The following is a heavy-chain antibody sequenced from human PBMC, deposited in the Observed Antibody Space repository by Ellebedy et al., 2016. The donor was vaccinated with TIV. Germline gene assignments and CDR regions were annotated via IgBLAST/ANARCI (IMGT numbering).Heavy chain of an antibody. V-gene: IGHV3-21*06. CDR2: ISGNPQFL. CDR3: ATDRGEAGLLSFFDY. CDR1: GFTFSSRR. D-gene: IGHD2/OR15-2a*01. Sequence: LSLTCAASGFTFSSRRMNWLRQAPGKGLEWVSSISGNPQFLEYTDSVRGRFTISRDNAKNVLNLQMDSLRAEDTAVYYCATDRGEAGLLSFFDYWGQGTLVTVST. J-gene: IGHJ4*02.